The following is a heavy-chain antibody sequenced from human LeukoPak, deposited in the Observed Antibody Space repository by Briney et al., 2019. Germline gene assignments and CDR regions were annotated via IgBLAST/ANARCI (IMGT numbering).Heavy chain of an antibody. CDR2: INTSGST. V-gene: IGHV4-61*09. J-gene: IGHJ3*02. CDR3: ARVLDEYDFWSGYYTKAFDI. Sequence: SETLSLTCSVSSGSISSGSYYWSWIRQPAGKGLEWIGHINTSGSTNYNPSLKSRVTISVDTSKNQFSLKLSSVTAADTAVYYCARVLDEYDFWSGYYTKAFDIWGQGTMVTVSS. CDR1: SGSISSGSYY. D-gene: IGHD3-3*01.